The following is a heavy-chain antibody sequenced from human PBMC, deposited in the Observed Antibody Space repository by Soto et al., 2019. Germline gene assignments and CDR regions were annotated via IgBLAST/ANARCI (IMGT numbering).Heavy chain of an antibody. CDR1: GGTFSSYT. Sequence: QVQLVQSGAEVKKPGSSVKVSCKASGGTFSSYTLSWVRQAPGQGLEWMGRIIPILGITTYAQKFQGRVTITADKSTSTTYMELRSMRSEDTAVYYCARYYNSGSYPFDYWGQGTLVTVSS. V-gene: IGHV1-69*02. CDR3: ARYYNSGSYPFDY. CDR2: IIPILGIT. J-gene: IGHJ4*02. D-gene: IGHD3-10*01.